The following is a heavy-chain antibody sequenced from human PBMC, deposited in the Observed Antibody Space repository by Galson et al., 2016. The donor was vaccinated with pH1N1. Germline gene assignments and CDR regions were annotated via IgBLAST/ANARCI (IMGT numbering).Heavy chain of an antibody. J-gene: IGHJ4*02. D-gene: IGHD4-23*01. CDR2: ISYDGSYK. V-gene: IGHV3-30*03. CDR3: ASDTVANGADC. CDR1: GFTFSSSG. Sequence: LRLSCAASGFTFSSSGMHWVRQAPGKGLEWVAVISYDGSYKYYADSVKGRFTISRDISKNTLYLHMNRLRGEDTALYYCASDTVANGADCWGPGTLVTVSS.